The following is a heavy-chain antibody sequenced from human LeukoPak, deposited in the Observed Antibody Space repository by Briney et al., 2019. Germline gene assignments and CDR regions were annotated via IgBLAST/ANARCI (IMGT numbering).Heavy chain of an antibody. J-gene: IGHJ3*02. CDR2: ISAYNGNT. V-gene: IGHV1-18*01. Sequence: ASEKVSCKASGYTFTGYGISWVRQAPGQGLEWMGWISAYNGNTNYAQKLQGRVTMTTDTSTSTAYMELRSLRSDDTAVYYCARDRLVVVAATPVDAFDIWGQGTMVTVSS. D-gene: IGHD2-15*01. CDR1: GYTFTGYG. CDR3: ARDRLVVVAATPVDAFDI.